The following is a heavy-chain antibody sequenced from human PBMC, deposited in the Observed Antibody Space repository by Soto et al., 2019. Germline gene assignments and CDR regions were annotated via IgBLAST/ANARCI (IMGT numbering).Heavy chain of an antibody. CDR3: AKDQASGQGSFDS. J-gene: IGHJ4*02. V-gene: IGHV3-9*01. Sequence: GGSLRLSCAASGFAFDDYPMHWVRQAPGKGLEWVSGISWNSANIGYGDSVKGRFTISRDNAKNSLYLEMNSLRDEDTALYFCAKDQASGQGSFDSWGQGTLVTVSS. CDR1: GFAFDDYP. CDR2: ISWNSANI.